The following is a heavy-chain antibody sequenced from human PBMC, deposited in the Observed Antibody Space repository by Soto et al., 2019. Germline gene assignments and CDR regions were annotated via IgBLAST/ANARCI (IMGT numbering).Heavy chain of an antibody. V-gene: IGHV1-18*01. D-gene: IGHD3-9*01. Sequence: QVQLVQSGAEVKKPGASVKVSCKASGYTFATYGIHWVRQAPGQGLEWMGWISTYNGYTNYVRRLQARVTMTTDTSTSTAYMELKSLRSDDTAVYFCARAGENDILTGYYQPYYCYGMDVWGQGTTVTVSS. J-gene: IGHJ6*02. CDR1: GYTFATYG. CDR2: ISTYNGYT. CDR3: ARAGENDILTGYYQPYYCYGMDV.